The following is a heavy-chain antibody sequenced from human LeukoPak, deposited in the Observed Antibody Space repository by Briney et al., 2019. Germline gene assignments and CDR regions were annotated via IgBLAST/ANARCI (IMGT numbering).Heavy chain of an antibody. CDR3: ARDRAGGSGSYSDY. CDR2: ISSSGSYT. Sequence: GGSLRLSCAASGFTFSDYYMIWIRQAPGKGLEWVSYISSSGSYTNYADSVKGRVTISRDNAKNSLYLRTNSLRAEDTAVYYCARDRAGGSGSYSDYWGQGTLVTVSS. V-gene: IGHV3-11*06. D-gene: IGHD1-26*01. CDR1: GFTFSDYY. J-gene: IGHJ4*02.